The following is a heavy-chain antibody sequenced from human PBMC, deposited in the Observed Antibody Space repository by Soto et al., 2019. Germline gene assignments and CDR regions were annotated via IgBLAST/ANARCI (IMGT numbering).Heavy chain of an antibody. CDR3: STDRHYSPIDS. D-gene: IGHD4-4*01. Sequence: EEYLVESGGDLVKPGGSLRLSCAASGFTFIDAWMSWVRQAPGKGPEWVGRIRSKAAGGTTDYAAPVNGRFIISRDDSKNTLYLQMNSLKIEDTAVYYCSTDRHYSPIDSWGQGTLVTVSS. J-gene: IGHJ4*02. CDR2: IRSKAAGGTT. CDR1: GFTFIDAW. V-gene: IGHV3-15*01.